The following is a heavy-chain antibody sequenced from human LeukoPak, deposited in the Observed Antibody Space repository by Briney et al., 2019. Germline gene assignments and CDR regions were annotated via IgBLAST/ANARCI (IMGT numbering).Heavy chain of an antibody. CDR2: IIPIFGTA. D-gene: IGHD2-21*02. Sequence: SVKVSCKASGGTFSSYAISWVRQAPGQGLEWMGRIIPIFGTANYAQKFQGRVTITTDESTSTAYMELSSQRSEDTAVYYCARGVAYCGGDCYLILGYWGQGTLVTVSS. V-gene: IGHV1-69*05. CDR1: GGTFSSYA. J-gene: IGHJ4*02. CDR3: ARGVAYCGGDCYLILGY.